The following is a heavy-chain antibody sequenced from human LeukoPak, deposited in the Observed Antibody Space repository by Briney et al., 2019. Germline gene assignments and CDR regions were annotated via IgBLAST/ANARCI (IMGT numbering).Heavy chain of an antibody. CDR3: ARQGIAVAGSPYYYYYYMDV. V-gene: IGHV4-39*01. CDR2: IYYSGST. CDR1: GGSISSSNYY. D-gene: IGHD6-19*01. Sequence: SETLSLTCTVSGGSISSSNYYWGWIRQPPGKGLEWIGSIYYSGSTYYNPSLKSRVTISLDTSKNQFSLKLNSVTAADTAVYYCARQGIAVAGSPYYYYYYMDVWGKGTTVTVSS. J-gene: IGHJ6*03.